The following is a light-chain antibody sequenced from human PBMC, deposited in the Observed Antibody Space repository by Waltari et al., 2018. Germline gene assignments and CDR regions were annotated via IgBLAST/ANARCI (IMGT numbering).Light chain of an antibody. CDR1: QSVNSW. J-gene: IGKJ1*01. CDR2: KAS. Sequence: DIQMTQSPSTLSASVGDRVTITCRASQSVNSWGAWYQKKPRKAPKLLIFKASNLESGVPSRFSGSGSGTEFTLTISSLQPDDFATYHCQQYDSYWTFGQGTKVEIK. V-gene: IGKV1-5*03. CDR3: QQYDSYWT.